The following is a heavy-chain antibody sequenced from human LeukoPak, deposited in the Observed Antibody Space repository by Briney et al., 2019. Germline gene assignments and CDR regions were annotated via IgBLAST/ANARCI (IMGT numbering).Heavy chain of an antibody. CDR2: ISAYNGNT. J-gene: IGHJ4*02. D-gene: IGHD5-24*01. CDR3: ARAHAMEMATILFDY. V-gene: IGHV1-18*01. Sequence: GSVKFSCKASGYTFTSYGISWVRQAPGQGLEWMGWISAYNGNTNYAQKLQGRVTMTTDTSTSTAYMELRSLRSDDTAVYYCARAHAMEMATILFDYWGQGTLVTVSS. CDR1: GYTFTSYG.